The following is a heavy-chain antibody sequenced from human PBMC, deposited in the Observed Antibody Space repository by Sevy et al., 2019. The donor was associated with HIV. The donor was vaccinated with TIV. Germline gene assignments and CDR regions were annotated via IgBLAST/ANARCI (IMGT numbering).Heavy chain of an antibody. CDR1: GYSFTDYY. Sequence: ASVKVSCKASGYSFTDYYMHWVRQAPGQGLEWMAWINPKNDVTNYAQQFQGRVTMTRDTSTSTAYMELTRLRSDDTAVYYCARARRVTTVYYYYGMDVWGQWTTVTVSS. CDR3: ARARRVTTVYYYYGMDV. J-gene: IGHJ6*02. CDR2: INPKNDVT. V-gene: IGHV1-2*02. D-gene: IGHD5-18*01.